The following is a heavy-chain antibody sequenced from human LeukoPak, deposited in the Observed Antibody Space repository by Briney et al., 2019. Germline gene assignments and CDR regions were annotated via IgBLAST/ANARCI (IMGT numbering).Heavy chain of an antibody. D-gene: IGHD3-22*01. J-gene: IGHJ6*02. Sequence: SQTLSLTCTVSGGSISSVTYYWSWIRQPAGKGLEWIGRIYTSGSTSYNPSLKGRVTISLDTSKNQFSLRVTSVTAADTAVYYCARDLPPDGSGLHYYYGMDVWGQGTTVTVSS. CDR1: GGSISSVTYY. CDR2: IYTSGST. V-gene: IGHV4-61*02. CDR3: ARDLPPDGSGLHYYYGMDV.